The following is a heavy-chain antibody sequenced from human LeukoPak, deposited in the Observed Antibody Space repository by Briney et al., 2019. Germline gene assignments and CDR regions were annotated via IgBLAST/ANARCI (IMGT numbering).Heavy chain of an antibody. V-gene: IGHV3-7*01. CDR1: GFTFTTYW. D-gene: IGHD3-3*01. CDR3: ARINAQSHNFWSGYPHGWFDP. CDR2: IKQDGGEK. J-gene: IGHJ5*02. Sequence: GGSLRLSCAASGFTFTTYWMTWVRQAPGKGLEWVANIKQDGGEKYYVDSVKGRFTISRDNAKNSLYLEMNSVRAEDTAVYYCARINAQSHNFWSGYPHGWFDPWGQGTLVTVPS.